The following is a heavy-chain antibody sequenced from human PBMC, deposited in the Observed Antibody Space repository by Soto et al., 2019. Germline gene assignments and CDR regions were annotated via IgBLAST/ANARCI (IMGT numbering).Heavy chain of an antibody. D-gene: IGHD3-3*01. CDR2: IYYSGST. J-gene: IGHJ4*02. Sequence: QVQLQASGPGLVKPSQTLSLTCTVSGGSISSGGYYWSWIRQHPGKDLEWIGYIYYSGSTYYNPSLQSRVTISVDTSKNQFSLKLSSVTAADTAVYYCARGMTVLRFLEWLFSGFDYWGQGTLVTVSS. CDR1: GGSISSGGYY. V-gene: IGHV4-31*03. CDR3: ARGMTVLRFLEWLFSGFDY.